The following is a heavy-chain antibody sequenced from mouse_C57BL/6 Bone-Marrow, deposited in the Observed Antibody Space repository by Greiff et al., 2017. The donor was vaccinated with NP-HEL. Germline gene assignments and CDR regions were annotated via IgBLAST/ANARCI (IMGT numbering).Heavy chain of an antibody. J-gene: IGHJ4*01. Sequence: DVMLVESGGDLVKPGGSLKLSCAASGFTFSSYGMSWVRQTPDKRLEWVATISRGGSYTYYPDSVKGRFTISRDNAKNTLYLQMSSLKSEDTAMYYCARQGLLLEDYWGQGTSVTVSS. D-gene: IGHD2-12*01. CDR2: ISRGGSYT. CDR3: ARQGLLLEDY. CDR1: GFTFSSYG. V-gene: IGHV5-6*02.